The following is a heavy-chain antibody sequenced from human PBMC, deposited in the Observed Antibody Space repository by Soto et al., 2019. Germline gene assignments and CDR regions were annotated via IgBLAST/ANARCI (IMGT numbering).Heavy chain of an antibody. D-gene: IGHD6-6*01. J-gene: IGHJ4*02. Sequence: SETLSLTCAVYGGSFSGYYWSWIRQPPGKGLEWIGEINHSGSTNYNPSLKGRVTISVDTSKNQFSLKLSSVTAADTAVYYCARGLLTPLSSIAARGYFDYWGQGTLVTVSS. CDR2: INHSGST. V-gene: IGHV4-34*01. CDR3: ARGLLTPLSSIAARGYFDY. CDR1: GGSFSGYY.